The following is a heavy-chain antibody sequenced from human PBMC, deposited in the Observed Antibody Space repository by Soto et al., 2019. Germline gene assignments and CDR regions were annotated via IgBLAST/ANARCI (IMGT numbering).Heavy chain of an antibody. Sequence: GESLNISCNVSGYSFTSYWIGWVRQVPGKGLEWMGIIYPGDSDTRYSPSFQGQVTISADKSISTAYLQWSSLKASDTAMYYCARQGQLATRRGWFDPWGQGTLVTVSA. J-gene: IGHJ5*02. V-gene: IGHV5-51*01. D-gene: IGHD6-6*01. CDR2: IYPGDSDT. CDR3: ARQGQLATRRGWFDP. CDR1: GYSFTSYW.